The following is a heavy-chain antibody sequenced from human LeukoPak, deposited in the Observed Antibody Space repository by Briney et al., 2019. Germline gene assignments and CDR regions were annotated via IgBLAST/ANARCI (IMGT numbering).Heavy chain of an antibody. CDR2: INPNSGGT. D-gene: IGHD7-27*01. V-gene: IGHV1-2*06. CDR3: ARIWGKDYYYYMDV. J-gene: IGHJ6*03. CDR1: GYTFTGYC. Sequence: ASVKVSCKASGYTFTGYCIHWVRQAPGQGLEWMGRINPNSGGTNYAQKFQGRVTMTRDTSISTAYMELSRLRSDDTAAYYCARIWGKDYYYYMDVWGKGTTVTVSS.